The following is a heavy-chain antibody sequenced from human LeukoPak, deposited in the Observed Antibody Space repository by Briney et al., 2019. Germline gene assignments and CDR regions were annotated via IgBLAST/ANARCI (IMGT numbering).Heavy chain of an antibody. CDR3: ARALGYCSGGNCCISDH. CDR2: ISVSGGRI. J-gene: IGHJ4*02. D-gene: IGHD2-15*01. CDR1: GFTFSSYA. Sequence: GGSLRLSCAASGFTFSSYAMGWVRQAPGKGLEWVSGISVSGGRINYADSVKGRFTISRDNPKNTLYMQMNSLRAEDSALYFCARALGYCSGGNCCISDHWGQGILVTVSS. V-gene: IGHV3-23*01.